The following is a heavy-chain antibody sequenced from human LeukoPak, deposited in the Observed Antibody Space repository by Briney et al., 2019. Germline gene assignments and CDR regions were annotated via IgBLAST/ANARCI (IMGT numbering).Heavy chain of an antibody. Sequence: PGGSLRLSCAASGFTFRSYGMHWVRQAPGKGLEWVAVISYDGSNKYYADSVKGRFTISRDNSKNTLYLQMNSLRAEDTAVYYCARNYMVRGVGFDYWGQGTLVTVSS. D-gene: IGHD3-10*01. CDR1: GFTFRSYG. J-gene: IGHJ4*02. CDR3: ARNYMVRGVGFDY. V-gene: IGHV3-30*03. CDR2: ISYDGSNK.